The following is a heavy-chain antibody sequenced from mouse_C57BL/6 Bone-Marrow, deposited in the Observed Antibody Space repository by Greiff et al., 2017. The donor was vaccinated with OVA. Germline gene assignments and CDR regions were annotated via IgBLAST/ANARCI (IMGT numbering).Heavy chain of an antibody. J-gene: IGHJ4*01. CDR1: GFTFNTYA. Sequence: EVKVVESGGGLVQPKGSLKLSCAASGFTFNTYAMHWVRQAPGKGLEWVARIRSKSSNYATYYADSVKDRFTISRDDSQSMLYLQMNNLKTEDTAMYYCVRDGLWLTEYYAMDYWGQGTSVTVSS. V-gene: IGHV10-3*01. D-gene: IGHD4-1*01. CDR2: IRSKSSNYAT. CDR3: VRDGLWLTEYYAMDY.